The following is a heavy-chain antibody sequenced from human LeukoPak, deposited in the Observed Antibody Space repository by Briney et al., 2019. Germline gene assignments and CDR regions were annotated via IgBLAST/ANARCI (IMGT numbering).Heavy chain of an antibody. Sequence: ASVKVSCKASGYTFTSYYMHWVRQAPGQGLEWMGIINSSGGSTSYAQKFQGRVTMTRDTSTSTVYMELSSLRSEDTAVYYCAREGRNREWFDPWGQGTLVTVSS. CDR2: INSSGGST. CDR1: GYTFTSYY. V-gene: IGHV1-46*01. J-gene: IGHJ5*02. CDR3: AREGRNREWFDP.